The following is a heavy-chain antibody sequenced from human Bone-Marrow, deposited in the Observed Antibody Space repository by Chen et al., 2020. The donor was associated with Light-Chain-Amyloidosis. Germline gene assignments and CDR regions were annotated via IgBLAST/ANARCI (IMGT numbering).Heavy chain of an antibody. CDR2: ISGSGGSR. CDR1: GFAFSSYA. Sequence: EVQLVESGGGLLQRGGSLRLSCAASGFAFSSYAMSWVRQAPGKGLEWVSTISGSGGSRYYGDSVKGRLTISRDNSKNALFLQMNSLRAEDTAVYYCAKDTAGTQIAVAGTSLDYWGQGTLVTVSS. V-gene: IGHV3-23*04. J-gene: IGHJ4*02. D-gene: IGHD6-19*01. CDR3: AKDTAGTQIAVAGTSLDY.